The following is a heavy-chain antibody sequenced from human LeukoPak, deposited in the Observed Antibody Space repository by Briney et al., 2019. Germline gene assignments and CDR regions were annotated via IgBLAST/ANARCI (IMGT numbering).Heavy chain of an antibody. CDR1: GFTFSSYS. D-gene: IGHD5-24*01. CDR2: ISSSSSYI. CDR3: AREGLQGGGGFDY. Sequence: GGSLRLSCAASGFTFSSYSMNWVRQAPGKGLEWVSSISSSSSYIYYADSVKGRFTISRDNAKNSLYLQMNSLRAEGTAVYYCAREGLQGGGGFDYWGQGTLVTVSS. V-gene: IGHV3-21*04. J-gene: IGHJ4*02.